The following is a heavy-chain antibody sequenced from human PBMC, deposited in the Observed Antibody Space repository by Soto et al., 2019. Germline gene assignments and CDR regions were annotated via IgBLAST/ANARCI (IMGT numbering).Heavy chain of an antibody. J-gene: IGHJ4*02. Sequence: EVQLVESGGGLVQPGGSLRLSCAASGFTFSSHSMNWVRQAPGKGLDWVSCISSSSGYIDYADSVRGRFTISRDNAKSILYLQMDSLRAEDTAVYYCARVVILGAGGCANWGQGTLVSVSS. CDR3: ARVVILGAGGCAN. CDR2: ISSSSGYI. V-gene: IGHV3-21*01. D-gene: IGHD3-10*01. CDR1: GFTFSSHS.